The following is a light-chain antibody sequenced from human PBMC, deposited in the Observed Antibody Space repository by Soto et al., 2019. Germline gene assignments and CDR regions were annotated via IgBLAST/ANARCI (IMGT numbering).Light chain of an antibody. Sequence: EIVFTQSPCTLPLSPGERATLSCRASQSVSNNYLAWYQQKPGQAPRLLIYGASNRATGIPDRFSGSGSGTDFTLTISRLEPEDFAVYYCQQYGSSGTFGQGTKVDIK. CDR2: GAS. V-gene: IGKV3-20*01. CDR3: QQYGSSGT. CDR1: QSVSNNY. J-gene: IGKJ1*01.